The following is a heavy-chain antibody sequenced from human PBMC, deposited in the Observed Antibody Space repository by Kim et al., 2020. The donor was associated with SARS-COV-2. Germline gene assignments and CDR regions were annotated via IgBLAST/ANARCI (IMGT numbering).Heavy chain of an antibody. V-gene: IGHV3-30*18. D-gene: IGHD6-13*01. CDR2: ISYDGSNK. J-gene: IGHJ4*02. CDR3: AKDPGYSSSWYDDFDY. CDR1: GFTFSSYG. Sequence: GGSLRLSCAASGFTFSSYGMHWVRQAPGKGLEWVAVISYDGSNKYYADSVKGRFTISRDNSKNTLYLQMNSLRAEDTAVYYCAKDPGYSSSWYDDFDYWGQGTLLTVSS.